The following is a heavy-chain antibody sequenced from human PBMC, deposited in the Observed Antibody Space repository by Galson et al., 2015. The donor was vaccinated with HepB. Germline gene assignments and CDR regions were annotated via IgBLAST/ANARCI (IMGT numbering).Heavy chain of an antibody. J-gene: IGHJ4*02. CDR1: GFTFNSYD. V-gene: IGHV3-30*02. CDR3: AKTNQQLVPYYFFDY. Sequence: LRLSCAASGFTFNSYDMHWVRQAPGKGLEWVAFIRYDGSKKYYADSVKGRFTISRDNSKNTLYLQMNGLSAEDTSIYYCAKTNQQLVPYYFFDYWGQGTLVTVSS. CDR2: IRYDGSKK. D-gene: IGHD6-13*01.